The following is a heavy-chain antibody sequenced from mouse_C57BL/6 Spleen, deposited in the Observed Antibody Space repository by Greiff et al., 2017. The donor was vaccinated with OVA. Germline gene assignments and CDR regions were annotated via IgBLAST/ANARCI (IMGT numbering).Heavy chain of an antibody. Sequence: VKLQESGPELVKPGASVKISCKASGYAFSSSWMNWVKQRPGKGLEWIGRIYPGDGDTNYNGKFKGKATLTADKSSSTAYMLLSSLTAEDSAVYFCARELGDYWGQGTTLTVSS. V-gene: IGHV1-82*01. D-gene: IGHD4-1*01. CDR3: ARELGDY. CDR2: IYPGDGDT. J-gene: IGHJ2*01. CDR1: GYAFSSSW.